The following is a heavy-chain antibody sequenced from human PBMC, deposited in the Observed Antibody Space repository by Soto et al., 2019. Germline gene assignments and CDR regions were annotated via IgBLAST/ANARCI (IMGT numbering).Heavy chain of an antibody. V-gene: IGHV1-3*01. Sequence: QVQLVQSGAEVKKPGASVKVSCKASGYTFTSYTMHWVCQGPGQRLEWMGWINAGNGNTKYSQKFQGRVTITRDTSASTAYMELSSLRSEDTAVYYCARDLGGWPDYWGQGTLVTVSS. CDR1: GYTFTSYT. J-gene: IGHJ4*02. D-gene: IGHD6-19*01. CDR2: INAGNGNT. CDR3: ARDLGGWPDY.